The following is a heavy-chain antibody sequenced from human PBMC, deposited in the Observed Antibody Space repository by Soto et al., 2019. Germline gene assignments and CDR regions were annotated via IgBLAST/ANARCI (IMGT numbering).Heavy chain of an antibody. CDR2: ISSSSSTI. V-gene: IGHV3-48*02. J-gene: IGHJ3*01. D-gene: IGHD6-13*01. CDR1: GFTFSSYS. CDR3: ARDHFTSTKIAAAGIA. Sequence: HPGGSLRLSCAASGFTFSSYSMNWVRQAPGKGLEWVSYISSSSSTIYYADSVKGRFTISRDNAKNSLYLQMNSLRDEDTAVYYCARDHFTSTKIAAAGIAWGQGTMVTVSS.